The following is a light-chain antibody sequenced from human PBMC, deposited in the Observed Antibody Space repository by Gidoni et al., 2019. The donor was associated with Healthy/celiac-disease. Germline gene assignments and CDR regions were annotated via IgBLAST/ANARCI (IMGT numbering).Light chain of an antibody. CDR1: QSVLYSSNNKND. J-gene: IGKJ1*01. CDR3: QQYYSTPQT. Sequence: DIVMTQSPDSLAVSLGERATINCKSSQSVLYSSNNKNDLAWYQQKPGQPPKLHIYWASTRESGVPDRFSGSGSGTDFTLTISSLQAVDVAVYYCQQYYSTPQTFGQGTKVEIK. CDR2: WAS. V-gene: IGKV4-1*01.